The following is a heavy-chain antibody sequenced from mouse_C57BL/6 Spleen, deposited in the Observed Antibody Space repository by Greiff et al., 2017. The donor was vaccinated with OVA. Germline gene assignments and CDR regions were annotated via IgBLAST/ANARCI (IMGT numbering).Heavy chain of an antibody. V-gene: IGHV1-53*01. Sequence: VQLQQPGTELVKPGASVKLSCKASGYTFTSYWMHWVKQRPGQGLEWIGNINPSNGGTNYNEKFKSKATLTVDKSSSTAYMQLSSLTSEDAAVDYCARYHYGSSLYAMDYWGQGTSVTVSS. J-gene: IGHJ4*01. CDR1: GYTFTSYW. D-gene: IGHD1-1*01. CDR2: INPSNGGT. CDR3: ARYHYGSSLYAMDY.